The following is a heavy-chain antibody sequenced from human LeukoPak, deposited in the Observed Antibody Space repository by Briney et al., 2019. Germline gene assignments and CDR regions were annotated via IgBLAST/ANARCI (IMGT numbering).Heavy chain of an antibody. V-gene: IGHV4-59*01. Sequence: KPSETLSLTCTVSGASISSYYWSWIRQPPGKGLEWIGYIYYSGSTNYNPSLKSRVTISVDTSKNQFSLKLSSVTAADTAVYYCAGASYDSSGVHWGQGTLVTVSS. CDR1: GASISSYY. J-gene: IGHJ4*02. CDR3: AGASYDSSGVH. D-gene: IGHD3-22*01. CDR2: IYYSGST.